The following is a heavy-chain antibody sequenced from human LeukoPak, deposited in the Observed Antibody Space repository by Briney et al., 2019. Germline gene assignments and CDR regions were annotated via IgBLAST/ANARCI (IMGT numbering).Heavy chain of an antibody. Sequence: PGESLQFSCKGSGYSFTSYWIGWVRQLPGKGLEWMGIIYPGDSDTRYSPSFQGQVTISADKSISTAYLQWSSLKASDTAMYYCARLVGIAVAGTAPDWFDPWGQGTLVTVSS. D-gene: IGHD6-19*01. J-gene: IGHJ5*02. CDR3: ARLVGIAVAGTAPDWFDP. CDR2: IYPGDSDT. V-gene: IGHV5-51*01. CDR1: GYSFTSYW.